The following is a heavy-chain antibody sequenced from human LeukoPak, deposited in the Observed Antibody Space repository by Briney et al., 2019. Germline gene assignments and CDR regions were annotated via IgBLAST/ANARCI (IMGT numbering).Heavy chain of an antibody. D-gene: IGHD1-26*01. Sequence: GGSLRLSCAASGFTFYDYAMHWVRQAPGKGLEWVSLISGDGGSTYYADSVKGRFTISRDNSKNSLYLQMNSLRPEDTALYYCAKHLRATNTYIFFGLDVWGQGTTVTVSS. J-gene: IGHJ6*02. CDR2: ISGDGGST. CDR1: GFTFYDYA. CDR3: AKHLRATNTYIFFGLDV. V-gene: IGHV3-43*02.